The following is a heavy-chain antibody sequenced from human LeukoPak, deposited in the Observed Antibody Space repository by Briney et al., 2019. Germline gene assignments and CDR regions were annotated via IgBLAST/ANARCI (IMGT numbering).Heavy chain of an antibody. CDR1: GGPISSSSYY. CDR2: IYYSGST. CDR3: ARHGRDGDYVAY. Sequence: KPSETLSPPRTVPGGPISSSSYYWGGNRQPPGKGPEWGGRIYYSGSTYYNPSLKSRVTISVDTSKNQFSLKLSSVTAADTAVYYCARHGRDGDYVAYWGQGTLVTVSS. J-gene: IGHJ4*02. V-gene: IGHV4-39*01. D-gene: IGHD4-17*01.